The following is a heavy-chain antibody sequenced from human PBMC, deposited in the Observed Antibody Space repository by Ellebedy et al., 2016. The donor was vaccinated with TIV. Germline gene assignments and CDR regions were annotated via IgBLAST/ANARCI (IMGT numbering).Heavy chain of an antibody. CDR3: ARGVVSPFIVALPDYAMDV. D-gene: IGHD6-6*01. CDR2: ISSSFSYI. J-gene: IGHJ6*02. Sequence: PGGSLRLSCATSGFIFSSYNMNWVRQAPGKGLEWVSSISSSFSYIYYADSVKGRFTISRDNAKNSLYLQMNSLRAEDTAVYYCARGVVSPFIVALPDYAMDVWGQGTTVTVSS. CDR1: GFIFSSYN. V-gene: IGHV3-21*01.